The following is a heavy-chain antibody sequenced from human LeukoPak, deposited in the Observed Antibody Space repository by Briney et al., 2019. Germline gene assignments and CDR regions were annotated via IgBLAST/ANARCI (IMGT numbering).Heavy chain of an antibody. CDR3: ARDSGSGSNGY. D-gene: IGHD1-26*01. Sequence: GASVKASCKASGYTFTSYAILWVRQAPGQRLEWMGWISAGNGNTKYSQNFQGRVTFISNTSATTAFMELSSLRSEDAAVYYCARDSGSGSNGYWGQGTLATVSS. CDR1: GYTFTSYA. V-gene: IGHV1-3*01. CDR2: ISAGNGNT. J-gene: IGHJ4*02.